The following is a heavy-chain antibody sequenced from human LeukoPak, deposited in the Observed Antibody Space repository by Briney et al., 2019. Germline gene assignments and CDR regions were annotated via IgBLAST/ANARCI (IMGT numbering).Heavy chain of an antibody. V-gene: IGHV7-4-1*02. Sequence: EASVKVSCKASGYSLTIYPINWVRQPPGQGHESMGWIDTHTGNPTYAQRFTGRFVFPFNTSVNKAYLQITSLNAGDTAVYYCAREPPYDVFWSGYTIFDPWGQGTLVTVSS. J-gene: IGHJ5*02. CDR3: AREPPYDVFWSGYTIFDP. D-gene: IGHD3-3*01. CDR1: GYSLTIYP. CDR2: IDTHTGNP.